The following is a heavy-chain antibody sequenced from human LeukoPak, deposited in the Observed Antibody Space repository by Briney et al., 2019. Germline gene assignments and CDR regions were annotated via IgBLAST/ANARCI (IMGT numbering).Heavy chain of an antibody. V-gene: IGHV1-18*04. CDR3: ARGPHYYGSGSYPEDY. CDR1: GYTFTSYG. J-gene: IGHJ4*02. D-gene: IGHD3-10*01. Sequence: ASVKVSCKASGYTFTSYGISWVRQAPGQGLEWMGWIGAYNGNTNYAQKLQGRVTMTTDTSTSTAYMELRSLRSDDTAVYYCARGPHYYGSGSYPEDYWGQGTLVTVSS. CDR2: IGAYNGNT.